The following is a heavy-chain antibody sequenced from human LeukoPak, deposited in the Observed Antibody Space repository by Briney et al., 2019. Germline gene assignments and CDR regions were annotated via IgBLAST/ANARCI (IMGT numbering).Heavy chain of an antibody. D-gene: IGHD3-9*01. CDR1: GCTFSSYA. CDR2: ISGSGGST. CDR3: AKGYYFDILSGYSSLDY. V-gene: IGHV3-23*01. J-gene: IGHJ4*02. Sequence: GGSLRLSCAASGCTFSSYAMSWVRQAPGKGLEWVSVISGSGGSTYYADSVKGRVTISRDDSKNPLYMHMKSLRGEDTAAYYCAKGYYFDILSGYSSLDYWGQGTLVTVSS.